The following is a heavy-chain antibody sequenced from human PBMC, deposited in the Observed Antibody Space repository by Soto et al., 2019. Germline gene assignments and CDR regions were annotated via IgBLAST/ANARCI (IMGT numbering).Heavy chain of an antibody. CDR3: ANHLRYCSSTSCYAAYYHYYYMDV. CDR1: GFTFSDYY. V-gene: IGHV3-11*01. D-gene: IGHD2-2*01. Sequence: GGSLRLSCAASGFTFSDYYMSWIRQAPGKGLEWVSYISSGGSPIYYTDSVKGRFTISRDNAENSLYLQMNSLRAEDTAVYYCANHLRYCSSTSCYAAYYHYYYMDVWGKGTTVTVSS. CDR2: ISSGGSPI. J-gene: IGHJ6*03.